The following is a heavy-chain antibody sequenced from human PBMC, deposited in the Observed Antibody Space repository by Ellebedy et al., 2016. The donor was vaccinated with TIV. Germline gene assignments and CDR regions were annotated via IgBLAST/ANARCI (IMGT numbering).Heavy chain of an antibody. D-gene: IGHD3-16*01. CDR1: GFTVSSNY. CDR3: APGGTTKVKKGFAY. CDR2: ISNTGSRT. Sequence: PGGSLRLSCAASGFTVSSNYMSWVRQAPGKGLEWVSTISNTGSRTYYADSVEGRFIISRDNSKKTLYLQMNSLRAEDTAVYYCAPGGTTKVKKGFAYWGQGTVVTVSS. J-gene: IGHJ4*02. V-gene: IGHV3-23*01.